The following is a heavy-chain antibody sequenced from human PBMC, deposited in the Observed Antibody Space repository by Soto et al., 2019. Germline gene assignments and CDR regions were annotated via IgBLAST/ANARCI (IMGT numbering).Heavy chain of an antibody. Sequence: ASVKVSCKASGYTFTSYGISWVRQAPVQGLEWMGWISAYNGNTNYAQKLQGRVTMPTDTSTSTAYMELRSLRSDDTAVYYCAREGRGITGGEGAFDIWGQGTMVTVSS. CDR3: AREGRGITGGEGAFDI. J-gene: IGHJ3*02. V-gene: IGHV1-18*04. CDR1: GYTFTSYG. CDR2: ISAYNGNT. D-gene: IGHD1-20*01.